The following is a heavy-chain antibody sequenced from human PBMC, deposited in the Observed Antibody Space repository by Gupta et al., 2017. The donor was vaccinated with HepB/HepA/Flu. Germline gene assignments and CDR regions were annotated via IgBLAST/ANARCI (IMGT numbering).Heavy chain of an antibody. V-gene: IGHV1-2*02. CDR2: INPNSGGA. CDR1: GYTFTAYY. J-gene: IGHJ4*02. Sequence: QVHLVQSGAEVRTPGASVRVSCKASGYTFTAYYIHWVRQAPGQGLEWMGWINPNSGGANYAQKFQGGVTMTRDTSISTAYMELSRLRSDDTAVYYCARERWADTTLIFDYWGQGTLVTVSS. D-gene: IGHD1-1*01. CDR3: ARERWADTTLIFDY.